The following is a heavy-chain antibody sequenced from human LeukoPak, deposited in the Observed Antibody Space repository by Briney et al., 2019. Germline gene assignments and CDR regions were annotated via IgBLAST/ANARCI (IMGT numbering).Heavy chain of an antibody. D-gene: IGHD6-13*01. CDR1: GFTFSSYD. CDR2: IRSDGGST. CDR3: ATLASGYSSPFDY. Sequence: GGSLSLSCAASGFTFSSYDMSWVRQAPGKGLEWVSFIRSDGGSTLYADSVKGRFTISRDNSKNTLYAEMTSLRAEDTAVYYCATLASGYSSPFDYWGQGTLVTVSS. V-gene: IGHV3-23*01. J-gene: IGHJ4*02.